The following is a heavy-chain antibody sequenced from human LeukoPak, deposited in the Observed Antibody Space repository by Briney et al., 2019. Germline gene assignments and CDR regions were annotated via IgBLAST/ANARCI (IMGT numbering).Heavy chain of an antibody. D-gene: IGHD6-19*01. CDR2: ISSGSSYI. CDR1: GFSFSDYN. V-gene: IGHV3-21*06. J-gene: IGHJ4*02. Sequence: PGGSLRLSCAASGFSFSDYNMNWVRQAPGKGLEWVSSISSGSSYIYYADSVKGRFTVSRDNAKNSLYLQMNSLRAEDTAVYYCARDREQWLVRRFDYWGQGTLVTVSS. CDR3: ARDREQWLVRRFDY.